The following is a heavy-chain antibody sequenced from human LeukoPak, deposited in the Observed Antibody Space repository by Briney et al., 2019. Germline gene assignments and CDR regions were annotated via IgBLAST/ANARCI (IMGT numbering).Heavy chain of an antibody. J-gene: IGHJ4*02. Sequence: GASVKVSCKASGYTFTSHDINWVRQATGQGLEWMGWMNPNSGNTGYAQKFQGRVTMTRDTSINTAYMELHILRSEDTAVYYCARGYSPTLRTTGNDYWGQGTLVTVSS. CDR3: ARGYSPTLRTTGNDY. CDR2: MNPNSGNT. D-gene: IGHD1-1*01. V-gene: IGHV1-8*01. CDR1: GYTFTSHD.